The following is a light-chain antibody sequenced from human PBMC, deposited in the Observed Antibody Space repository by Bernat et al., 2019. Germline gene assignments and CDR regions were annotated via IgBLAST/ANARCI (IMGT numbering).Light chain of an antibody. CDR3: NSVSTTTTPVV. CDR2: DVS. CDR1: RSDVGAYNY. J-gene: IGLJ2*01. V-gene: IGLV2-14*03. Sequence: QSALTQPASVSGSPGQSVTISCTGTRSDVGAYNYVSWYQQLPGKAPKLMIYDVSNRPSGVSNRFSGSKSGNTASLTIPGLQAEDEAVYFCNSVSTTTTPVVFGGGTKLTVL.